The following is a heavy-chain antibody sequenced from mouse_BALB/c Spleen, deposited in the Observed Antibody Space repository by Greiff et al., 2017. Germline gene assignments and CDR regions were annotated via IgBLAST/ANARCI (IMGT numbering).Heavy chain of an antibody. Sequence: EVKLMESGPGLVKPSQSLSLTCTVTGYSITSDYAWNWIRQFPGNKLEWMGYISYSGSTSYNPSLKSRISITRDTSKNQFFLQLNSVTTEDTATYYCARSHYYGRYFDVWGAGTTVTVSS. D-gene: IGHD1-2*01. CDR1: GYSITSDYA. J-gene: IGHJ1*01. V-gene: IGHV3-2*02. CDR2: ISYSGST. CDR3: ARSHYYGRYFDV.